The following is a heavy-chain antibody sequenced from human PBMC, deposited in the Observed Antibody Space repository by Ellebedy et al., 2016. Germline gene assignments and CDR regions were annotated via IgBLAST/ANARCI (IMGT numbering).Heavy chain of an antibody. D-gene: IGHD3-10*01. J-gene: IGHJ2*01. V-gene: IGHV1-46*01. Sequence: ALVKVSCKVLGYTFTSYYIHWVRQAPGQGLEWMGIVNPSGGATSFAQKFQGRVSTTMDTSTTTVSMELSSLGSEDTAVYYCARGVTYGPIRYFDLWGRGTLVTVSS. CDR1: GYTFTSYY. CDR2: VNPSGGAT. CDR3: ARGVTYGPIRYFDL.